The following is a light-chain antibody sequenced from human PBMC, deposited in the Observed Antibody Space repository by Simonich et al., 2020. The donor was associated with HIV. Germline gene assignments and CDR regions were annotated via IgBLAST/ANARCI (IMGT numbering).Light chain of an antibody. V-gene: IGLV2-14*03. CDR2: DVS. Sequence: HSALTQPASVSGSPGQSITISCPGTSSDVGGYNYVCWYQQHPGKAPKLMIYDVSKRPSGVSNRFAGSKSGNTASLTISGLQAEDEADYYCSSYTSSSTWVFGGGTKLTVL. CDR1: SSDVGGYNY. CDR3: SSYTSSSTWV. J-gene: IGLJ2*01.